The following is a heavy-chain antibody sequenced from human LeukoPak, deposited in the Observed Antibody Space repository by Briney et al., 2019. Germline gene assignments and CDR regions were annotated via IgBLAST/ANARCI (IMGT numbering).Heavy chain of an antibody. J-gene: IGHJ4*02. CDR2: IYYSGST. CDR1: GGSISSNNYN. Sequence: SETLSLTCTVSGGSISSNNYNWGWIRQPPGKGLEWIGSIYYSGSTYYNPSLKSRVTISVDTSKNQFSLKLSPVTAADTAVYYCARDQESAYFSFDYWGQGTLVTVSS. V-gene: IGHV4-39*07. CDR3: ARDQESAYFSFDY. D-gene: IGHD3-16*01.